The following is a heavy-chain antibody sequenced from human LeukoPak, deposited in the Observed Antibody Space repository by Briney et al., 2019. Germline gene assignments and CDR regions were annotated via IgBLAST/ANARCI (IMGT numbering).Heavy chain of an antibody. CDR1: GFTFSSYS. J-gene: IGHJ4*02. CDR3: ARSYVGLGAPDY. CDR2: ISSSSRYI. Sequence: GGSLRLSCAASGFTFSSYSMNWVRQAPGKGLEWVSCISSSSRYIYNADSLKGRFTISRDNAKNSLYLQMNSLRAEDTAVYYCARSYVGLGAPDYWGQGTLVTVSS. D-gene: IGHD1-26*01. V-gene: IGHV3-21*01.